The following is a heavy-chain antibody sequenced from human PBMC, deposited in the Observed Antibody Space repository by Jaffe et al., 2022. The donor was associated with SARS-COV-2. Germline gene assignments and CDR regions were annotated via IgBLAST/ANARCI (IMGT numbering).Heavy chain of an antibody. D-gene: IGHD4-17*01. CDR2: ISDSGGST. CDR1: GFTFSTYA. CDR3: AKADYGGYGGFDY. V-gene: IGHV3-23*04. Sequence: DVQLVESGGGLVQPGGSLRLSCAASGFTFSTYAMSWVRQAPGKGLEWVSAISDSGGSTYYADSVKGRFTISRDSSKNTLYLQMNSLRAEDTAVYYCAKADYGGYGGFDYWGQGTLVTVSS. J-gene: IGHJ4*02.